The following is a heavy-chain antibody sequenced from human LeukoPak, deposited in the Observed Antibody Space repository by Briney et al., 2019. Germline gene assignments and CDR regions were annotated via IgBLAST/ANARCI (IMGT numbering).Heavy chain of an antibody. V-gene: IGHV3-74*01. Sequence: GGSLRLSCAASGFTFSSYWMHWARQAPGKGLVWVAHINGDGSSTSYADSVKGRFTIPRDNAKNTLYLQMNSLRAEDTAVYYCARGRYCSSTSCYWIDYWGQGTLVTVSS. J-gene: IGHJ4*02. CDR3: ARGRYCSSTSCYWIDY. CDR2: INGDGSST. CDR1: GFTFSSYW. D-gene: IGHD2-2*01.